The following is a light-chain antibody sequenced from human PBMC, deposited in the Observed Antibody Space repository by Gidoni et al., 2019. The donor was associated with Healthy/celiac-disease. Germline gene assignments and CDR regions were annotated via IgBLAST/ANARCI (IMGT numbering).Light chain of an antibody. V-gene: IGLV2-11*01. CDR1: SSDVGGYNY. CDR2: DVS. Sequence: QSALTQPRSVSGSPGQSVTISCTGTSSDVGGYNYVSWYQQHPRKAPKLMIYDVSKRPSGVPDRFSGSKSGNTASLTISGLQAEDEADYYCCSYAGSYTFGVVFGGGTKLTVL. CDR3: CSYAGSYTFGVV. J-gene: IGLJ2*01.